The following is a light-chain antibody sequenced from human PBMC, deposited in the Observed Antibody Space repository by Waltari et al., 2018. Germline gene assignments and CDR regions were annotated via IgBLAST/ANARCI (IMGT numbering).Light chain of an antibody. J-gene: IGLJ2*01. CDR2: EVG. Sequence: QPALTQPASVSGSPGQSVNISCTGTNNDVGVYDYVSWYQQHPGKVPKLLIFEVGRRPSGFSRRCSGSKSGNTASLTISALQAEDEATYYCASDSSTNTILFGGGTSLTVL. CDR1: NNDVGVYDY. CDR3: ASDSSTNTIL. V-gene: IGLV2-14*01.